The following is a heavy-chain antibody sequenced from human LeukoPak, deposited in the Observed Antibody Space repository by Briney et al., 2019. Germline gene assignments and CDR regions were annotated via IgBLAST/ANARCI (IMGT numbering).Heavy chain of an antibody. CDR1: GYKFTDYY. Sequence: ASVKVSCKASGYKFTDYYIYWVRQAPGQGLEWMGAIFPSGGKTHYSQKFQGRLTLTRDTSTNTVYMELTGLRSDDTALYFCTRAFDPWGQGTLVTVSS. V-gene: IGHV1-46*01. J-gene: IGHJ5*02. CDR3: TRAFDP. CDR2: IFPSGGKT.